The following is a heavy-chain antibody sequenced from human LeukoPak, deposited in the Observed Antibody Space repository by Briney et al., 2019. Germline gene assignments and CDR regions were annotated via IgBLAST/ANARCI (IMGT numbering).Heavy chain of an antibody. Sequence: ASVKVSCKASGGTFSSYAISWVRQAPGQGLEWMGGIIPIFGTANYAQKFQGRVTITADESTSTAYMELSSLRSEDTAVYYCARGRSLLEWLNGNYYYYYYMDVWGKGTTVTVSS. D-gene: IGHD3-3*01. CDR2: IIPIFGTA. CDR3: ARGRSLLEWLNGNYYYYYYMDV. V-gene: IGHV1-69*01. J-gene: IGHJ6*03. CDR1: GGTFSSYA.